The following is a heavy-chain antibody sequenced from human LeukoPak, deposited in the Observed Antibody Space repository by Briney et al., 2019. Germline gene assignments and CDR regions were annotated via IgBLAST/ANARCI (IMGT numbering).Heavy chain of an antibody. CDR3: ARAGDCTGGTCNNWSAP. CDR1: GYTFTSYA. J-gene: IGHJ5*02. Sequence: ASVKVSCKASGYTFTSYAMNWVRQAPGQGLEWMGWINTNTGNPTYAQGFTGRFVFSLDTSVSTAYLQISSLKREDTAIYYCARAGDCTGGTCNNWSAPWGQGTLVTVSS. V-gene: IGHV7-4-1*02. D-gene: IGHD2-15*01. CDR2: INTNTGNP.